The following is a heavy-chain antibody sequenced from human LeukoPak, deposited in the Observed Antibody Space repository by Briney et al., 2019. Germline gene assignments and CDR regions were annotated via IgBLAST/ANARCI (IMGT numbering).Heavy chain of an antibody. CDR2: INHSGTT. CDR1: GGSFNGYY. CDR3: AGGGLANYFDY. Sequence: SETLSLTCVVYGGSFNGYYWSWIRQPPGKGLEWIGEINHSGTTNYNPSLKSRVTISVDTSKNQFSLKLTSVTAADTAVYYCAGGGLANYFDYWGQGTLVPVSS. V-gene: IGHV4-34*01. J-gene: IGHJ4*02. D-gene: IGHD3/OR15-3a*01.